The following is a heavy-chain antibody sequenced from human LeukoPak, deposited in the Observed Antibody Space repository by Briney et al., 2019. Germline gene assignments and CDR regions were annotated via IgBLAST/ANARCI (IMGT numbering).Heavy chain of an antibody. J-gene: IGHJ4*02. D-gene: IGHD1-26*01. Sequence: TLSLTRTVSGGSLSIGRHYGNWIRQPAGKGLEWIGRFSTSGRTNYKPSRKSRLTLSEDTSSNHCALKLSSVTAAGTAMYYCARSLVGATSYFDYWGQGTLVTVSS. V-gene: IGHV4-61*02. CDR3: ARSLVGATSYFDY. CDR2: FSTSGRT. CDR1: GGSLSIGRHY.